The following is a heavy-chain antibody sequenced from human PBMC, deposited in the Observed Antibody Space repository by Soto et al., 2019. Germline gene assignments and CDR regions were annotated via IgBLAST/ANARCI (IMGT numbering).Heavy chain of an antibody. CDR1: GGTFSSYT. D-gene: IGHD5-12*01. J-gene: IGHJ6*03. V-gene: IGHV1-69*08. Sequence: QVQLVQSGAEVKKPGSSVKVSCKASGGTFSSYTISWVRQAPGQELEWMGRIIPILGIANYAQKFQGRVTITADKSTSTAYMELSSLRSEDTAVYYCAREPGGSGYDYYYYYMDVWGKGTTVTVSS. CDR3: AREPGGSGYDYYYYYMDV. CDR2: IIPILGIA.